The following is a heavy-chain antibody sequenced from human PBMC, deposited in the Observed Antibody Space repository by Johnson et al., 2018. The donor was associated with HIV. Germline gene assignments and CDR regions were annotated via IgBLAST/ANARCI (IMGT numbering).Heavy chain of an antibody. J-gene: IGHJ3*02. CDR1: GFTFSSYG. CDR2: ISGSGGST. CDR3: AKEASSGPDAFDI. Sequence: VQLVESGGGVVQPGRSLRLSCAASGFTFSSYGMHWVRQAPGKGLEWVSAISGSGGSTYYADSVKGRFTISRDNSKNTLYLQMNSLRAEDTAVYYCAKEASSGPDAFDIWGQGTMVTVSS. V-gene: IGHV3-23*04. D-gene: IGHD6-19*01.